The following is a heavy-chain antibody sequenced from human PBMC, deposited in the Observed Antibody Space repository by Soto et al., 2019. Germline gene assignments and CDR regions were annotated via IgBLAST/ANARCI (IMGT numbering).Heavy chain of an antibody. CDR1: GYTFTSYY. Sequence: GASVKVSCKASGYTFTSYYMHWVRQAPGQGLEWMGIINPSGGSTSYAQKFQGRVTMTRDTSTSTVYMELSSLRSEDTAVYYCARVGQLRSHWELLKIIGFHYYGMDVWGQGTTVTVSS. V-gene: IGHV1-46*01. J-gene: IGHJ6*02. D-gene: IGHD1-26*01. CDR2: INPSGGST. CDR3: ARVGQLRSHWELLKIIGFHYYGMDV.